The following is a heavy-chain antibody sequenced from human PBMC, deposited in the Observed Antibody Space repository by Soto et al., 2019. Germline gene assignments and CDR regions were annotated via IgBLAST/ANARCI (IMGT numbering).Heavy chain of an antibody. CDR3: ARVSGSYYYGMDV. D-gene: IGHD1-26*01. CDR2: IYHSGST. Sequence: SETLSLTCAVSGGSISSGGYSWSWIRQPPGKGLEWIGYIYHSGSTYYNPSLKSRVTISVDKSKNQFSLKLSSVTAADTAVYYCARVSGSYYYGMDVWGQGTTVTVSS. J-gene: IGHJ6*02. CDR1: GGSISSGGYS. V-gene: IGHV4-30-2*01.